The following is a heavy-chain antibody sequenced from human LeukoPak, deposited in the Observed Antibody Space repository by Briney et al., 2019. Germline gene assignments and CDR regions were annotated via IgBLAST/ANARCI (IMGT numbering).Heavy chain of an antibody. J-gene: IGHJ3*02. CDR1: GGSISSSSYY. D-gene: IGHD2-21*01. V-gene: IGHV4-39*01. CDR2: IYYSGST. CDR3: ARRIGLVTPNAFDI. Sequence: SVTLSLTCTVSGGSISSSSYYWGWIRQPPGKGLEWIGSIYYSGSTYYNPSLKSRVTISVDTSKNQFSLKLSSVTAADTAVYYCARRIGLVTPNAFDIWGQGTMVTVSS.